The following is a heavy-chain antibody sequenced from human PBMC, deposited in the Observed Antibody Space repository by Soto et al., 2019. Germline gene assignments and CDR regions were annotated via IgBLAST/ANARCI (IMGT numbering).Heavy chain of an antibody. J-gene: IGHJ6*02. D-gene: IGHD3-16*01. V-gene: IGHV1-18*01. CDR1: GYTFTRYG. CDR2: INTYNGNT. CDR3: AMVDVYVTPSPQDV. Sequence: QVQLVQSGAEVKNPGASVKVSCKASGYTFTRYGIGWARQAPGQGLEWMGWINTYNGNTNYTQNVQGRGTLTTDTSPSTAYMDLRSLRSNDTAIYYCAMVDVYVTPSPQDVWGQGTTVIVSS.